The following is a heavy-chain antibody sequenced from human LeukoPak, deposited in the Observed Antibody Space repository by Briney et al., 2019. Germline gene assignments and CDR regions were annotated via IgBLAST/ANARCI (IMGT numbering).Heavy chain of an antibody. V-gene: IGHV5-10-1*01. J-gene: IGHJ1*01. CDR1: GFSFSSYW. D-gene: IGHD2-15*01. Sequence: GESLKISCKGSGFSFSSYWIGWVRQMPGKGLEWMGRIDPSDSYTNYSPSFQGHVTISADKSISTAYLQWSSLKASDTAMYYCASDGVVVSATPYFQHWGQGTLVTVSS. CDR2: IDPSDSYT. CDR3: ASDGVVVSATPYFQH.